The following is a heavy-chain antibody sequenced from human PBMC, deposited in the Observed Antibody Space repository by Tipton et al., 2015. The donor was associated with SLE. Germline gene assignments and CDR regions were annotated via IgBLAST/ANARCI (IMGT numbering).Heavy chain of an antibody. CDR1: GGSISSGGYY. CDR3: ASSEYSSSY. D-gene: IGHD6-6*01. J-gene: IGHJ4*02. V-gene: IGHV4-30-2*01. CDR2: IYHSGST. Sequence: TLSLTCAVSGGSISSGGYYWSWIRQPPGKGLEWIGEIYHSGSTNYNPSLKSRVTISVDKSKNQFSLKLSSVTAADTAVYYCASSEYSSSYWGQGTLVTVSS.